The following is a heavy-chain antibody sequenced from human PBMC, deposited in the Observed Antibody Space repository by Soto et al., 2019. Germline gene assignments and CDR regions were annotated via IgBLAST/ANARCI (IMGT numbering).Heavy chain of an antibody. V-gene: IGHV3-9*01. CDR3: AKDIAAAHWLHHYSYYYGIDV. Sequence: SLRLSCAASGFTFDDYAMHWVRQAPGKGLEWVSGISWNSDSIGYADSVKGRFTISRDNAKNSLYLQMNSLRAEDTALYYCAKDIAAAHWLHHYSYYYGIDVWGQGTTVTVSS. D-gene: IGHD2-2*01. CDR2: ISWNSDSI. J-gene: IGHJ6*02. CDR1: GFTFDDYA.